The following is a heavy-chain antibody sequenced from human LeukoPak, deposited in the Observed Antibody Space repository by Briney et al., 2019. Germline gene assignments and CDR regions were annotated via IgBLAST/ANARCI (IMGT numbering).Heavy chain of an antibody. D-gene: IGHD3-10*01. CDR2: IHYTGTT. V-gene: IGHV4-59*08. CDR1: GGSINNHY. J-gene: IGHJ4*02. CDR3: ARHAIDLVRGVAFDY. Sequence: SETLSLTCIVSGGSINNHYWTWIRQTPGKGLEWIGDIHYTGTTKYNPSLKSRVTISVDTSKNQFSLRLSSVTAADTAVYYCARHAIDLVRGVAFDYWGQGTLVTVSS.